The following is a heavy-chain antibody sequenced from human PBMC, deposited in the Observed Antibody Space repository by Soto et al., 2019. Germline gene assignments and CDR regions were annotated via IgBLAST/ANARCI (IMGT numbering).Heavy chain of an antibody. V-gene: IGHV5-51*01. CDR1: GYSFTSYW. J-gene: IGHJ3*02. Sequence: PGESLKISCKGSGYSFTSYWIGWVRQMPGKGLEWMGIIYPGDSDTRYSPSFQGQVTISADKSISTAYLQWSSLKASDTAMYYCARFSTVAPSTPTVGAFDIWGQGTMVTVSS. D-gene: IGHD4-17*01. CDR3: ARFSTVAPSTPTVGAFDI. CDR2: IYPGDSDT.